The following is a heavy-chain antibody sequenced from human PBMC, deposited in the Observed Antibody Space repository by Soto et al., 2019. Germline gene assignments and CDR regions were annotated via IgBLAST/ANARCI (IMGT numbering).Heavy chain of an antibody. CDR3: ARPHLDRPTFYGMDV. CDR2: ITSSSTTM. D-gene: IGHD2-2*03. V-gene: IGHV3-48*02. J-gene: IGHJ6*01. CDR1: GFILGRNS. Sequence: EEQLVESGGGLVQAGGSLRLSCAASGFILGRNSMMWVRQAPGKGLEWVAYITSSSTTMNYADSVKGRFTISRDNANNALYLQMNSLRDENTAVYYCARPHLDRPTFYGMDVW.